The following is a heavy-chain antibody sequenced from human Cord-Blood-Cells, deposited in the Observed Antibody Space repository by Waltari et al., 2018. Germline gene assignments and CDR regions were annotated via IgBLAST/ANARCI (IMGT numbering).Heavy chain of an antibody. CDR3: AADGVLYCSSTSCYDAFDI. CDR2: IVVGRSNT. Sequence: QMQLVQSGPEVKKPGTSVKVSCKASGFTFTSSAVQWVRQARGQRLEWIGWIVVGRSNTNYAQKFQERVTITRDMSTSTAYMELSSLRSEDTAVYYCAADGVLYCSSTSCYDAFDIWGQGTMVTVSS. J-gene: IGHJ3*02. CDR1: GFTFTSSA. D-gene: IGHD2-2*01. V-gene: IGHV1-58*01.